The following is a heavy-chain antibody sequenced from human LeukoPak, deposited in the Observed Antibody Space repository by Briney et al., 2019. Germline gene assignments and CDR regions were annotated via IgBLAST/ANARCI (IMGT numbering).Heavy chain of an antibody. D-gene: IGHD4-17*01. Sequence: GRSLRLSCAASGFTFKSCGMHWVRQAPGKGLEWVAVMWYDGSNKYYADSVKGRFTISRDNSKNTLYLQMNSLRADDTAIYYCAKDVWVTMVTTFDPWGQGTLVTVSS. V-gene: IGHV3-33*06. CDR2: MWYDGSNK. CDR3: AKDVWVTMVTTFDP. J-gene: IGHJ5*02. CDR1: GFTFKSCG.